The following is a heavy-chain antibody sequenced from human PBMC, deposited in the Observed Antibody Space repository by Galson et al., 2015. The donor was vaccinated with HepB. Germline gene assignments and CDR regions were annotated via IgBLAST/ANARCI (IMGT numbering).Heavy chain of an antibody. J-gene: IGHJ4*02. Sequence: SVKVSCKASGFTFTSSAMQWVRQARGQRLEWIGWIVVGSGNTNYAQKFQERVTITRDMSTSTAYMELSSLRSEDTAVYYCAAGIPAYYDSSGYYYDWGQGTLVTVSS. D-gene: IGHD3-22*01. CDR2: IVVGSGNT. CDR3: AAGIPAYYDSSGYYYD. V-gene: IGHV1-58*02. CDR1: GFTFTSSA.